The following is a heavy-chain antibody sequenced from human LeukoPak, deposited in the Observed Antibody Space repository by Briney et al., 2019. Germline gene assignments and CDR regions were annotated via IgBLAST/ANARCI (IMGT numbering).Heavy chain of an antibody. CDR2: IYSSGST. CDR1: GGSLSSYY. J-gene: IGHJ4*02. Sequence: SETLSLTCSVSGGSLSSYYRSWVRQPAGKGLEWIGRIYSSGSTNYNPSLRTRVTMSLDTSKNQFSLNLTTVAAADAAVYYCARTSARGAQFDYWGQGTLVTVSS. CDR3: ARTSARGAQFDY. D-gene: IGHD3-10*01. V-gene: IGHV4-4*07.